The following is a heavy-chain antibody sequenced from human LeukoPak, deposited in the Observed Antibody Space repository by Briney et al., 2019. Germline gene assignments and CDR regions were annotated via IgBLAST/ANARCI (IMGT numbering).Heavy chain of an antibody. V-gene: IGHV4-34*01. Sequence: SETLSLTCAVYGGSFSGYYWSWIRQPPGKGLEWIGEINHSGSTNYNPSLKSRVTISVDTSKNQFSLKLSSVTAADTAGYYCAQSITPQGYFDYWGQGTLVTVSS. CDR2: INHSGST. CDR3: AQSITPQGYFDY. J-gene: IGHJ4*02. D-gene: IGHD3-3*01. CDR1: GGSFSGYY.